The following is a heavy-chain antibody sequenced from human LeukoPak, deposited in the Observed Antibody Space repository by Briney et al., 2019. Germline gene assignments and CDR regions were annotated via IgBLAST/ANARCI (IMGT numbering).Heavy chain of an antibody. CDR2: ISGSAGFT. Sequence: GGSLRLSCVASGFTLSTYAMSWVRQAPGKGLEWVSAISGSAGFTYYADAVRGRFTVSRDISTNTVFLQMDCLRAGDTAVYYCAKEYSGYDFDCWGQGTLVTVSS. CDR1: GFTLSTYA. D-gene: IGHD5-12*01. J-gene: IGHJ4*01. CDR3: AKEYSGYDFDC. V-gene: IGHV3-23*01.